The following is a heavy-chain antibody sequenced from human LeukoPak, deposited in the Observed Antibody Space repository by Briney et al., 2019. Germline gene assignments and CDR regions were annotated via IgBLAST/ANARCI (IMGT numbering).Heavy chain of an antibody. CDR1: GGSFSGYY. Sequence: PSETLSLTCAVYGGSFSGYYWSWIRQPPGKGLEWIGYIYYSGSTNYNPSLKSRVTISVDTSKNQFSLKLSSVTAADTAVYYCASTEDTAMAFDYWGQGTLVTVSS. CDR3: ASTEDTAMAFDY. J-gene: IGHJ4*02. D-gene: IGHD5-18*01. CDR2: IYYSGST. V-gene: IGHV4-59*01.